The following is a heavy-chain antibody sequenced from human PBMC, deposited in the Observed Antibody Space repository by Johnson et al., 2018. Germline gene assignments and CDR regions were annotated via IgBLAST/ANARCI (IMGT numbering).Heavy chain of an antibody. CDR2: ISYDGHNR. J-gene: IGHJ3*02. D-gene: IGHD5-24*01. CDR1: RISFNRYA. Sequence: QVQLVESGGGVVQPGRSLRLSCAASRISFNRYAMHWVRQAPGKGLEWMTAISYDGHNRYYADSVKGRFTISRDNSKNTLYLQMNSLTSEDTAVYFCTRDREMALGGVFDIWGQGTMVTVAS. CDR3: TRDREMALGGVFDI. V-gene: IGHV3-30*03.